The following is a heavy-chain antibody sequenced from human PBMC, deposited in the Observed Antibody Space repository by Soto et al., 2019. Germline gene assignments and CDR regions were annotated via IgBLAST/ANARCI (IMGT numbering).Heavy chain of an antibody. V-gene: IGHV3-30-3*01. J-gene: IGHJ5*01. D-gene: IGHD6-13*01. CDR1: GFAVSSYS. Sequence: PGGSLRLSCAASGFAVSSYSVHWGRQAPGKGLEWVAAMSLDGNSRYFADSVKGRFTISRDTSKNTWSLQMNSLGPEDSAVYHCARAEYSSRWLNWFDSWGQGTLVTVSS. CDR3: ARAEYSSRWLNWFDS. CDR2: MSLDGNSR.